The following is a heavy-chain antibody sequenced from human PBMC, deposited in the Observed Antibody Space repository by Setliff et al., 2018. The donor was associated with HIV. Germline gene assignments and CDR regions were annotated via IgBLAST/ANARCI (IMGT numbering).Heavy chain of an antibody. Sequence: ASVKVSCKASGCTFFSYGINWVRQAPGQGLEWMGWIRPYTSDTNYAQKFHSRITMTADTSTTTVYMDLRTLRSDDTAVYYCSRAGPVRGGTESTNFADVWGKGTTVTVSS. V-gene: IGHV1-18*01. D-gene: IGHD1-1*01. CDR2: IRPYTSDT. CDR1: GCTFFSYG. CDR3: SRAGPVRGGTESTNFADV. J-gene: IGHJ6*04.